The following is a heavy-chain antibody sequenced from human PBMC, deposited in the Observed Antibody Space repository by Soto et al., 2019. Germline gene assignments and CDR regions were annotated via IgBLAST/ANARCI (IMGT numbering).Heavy chain of an antibody. CDR2: IYYSGST. Sequence: PSETLSLTCTVSGGSISSYYWSWIRQPPGKGLEWIGYIYYSGSTNYNPSLKSRVTISVDTSKNQFSLKLSSVTAADTAVYYCAREGPWFWSGYYDRYGMDVWGQGTTVTVSS. J-gene: IGHJ6*02. CDR1: GGSISSYY. V-gene: IGHV4-59*01. CDR3: AREGPWFWSGYYDRYGMDV. D-gene: IGHD3-3*01.